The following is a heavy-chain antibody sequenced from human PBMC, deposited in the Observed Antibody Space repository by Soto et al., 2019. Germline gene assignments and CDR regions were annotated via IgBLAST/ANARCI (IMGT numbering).Heavy chain of an antibody. CDR1: GYTFTSDG. CDR2: ISAYNGNT. CDR3: ARVYLGPVWAMGAFDI. D-gene: IGHD3-16*01. V-gene: IGHV1-18*01. J-gene: IGHJ3*02. Sequence: ASVKVSCKASGYTFTSDGISWVRQAPGQGLEWMGWISAYNGNTNYAQKLQGRVTMTTDTSTSTAYMELRSLRSDDTAVYYCARVYLGPVWAMGAFDIWGQGTMVTVSS.